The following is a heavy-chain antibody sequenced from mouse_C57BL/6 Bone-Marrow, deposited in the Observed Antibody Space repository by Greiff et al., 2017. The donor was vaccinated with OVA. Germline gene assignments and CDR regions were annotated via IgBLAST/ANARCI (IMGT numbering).Heavy chain of an antibody. J-gene: IGHJ4*01. V-gene: IGHV1-26*01. CDR3: ARWTMRWLRYYAMDY. D-gene: IGHD2-2*01. CDR1: GYTFTDYY. CDR2: INPNNGGT. Sequence: EVQLQQSGPELVKPGASVKISCKASGYTFTDYYMNWVKQSHGKSLEWIGDINPNNGGTSYNQKFKGKATLTVDKSSSTAYMELRSLTSEDSAVYYCARWTMRWLRYYAMDYWGQGTSVTVSS.